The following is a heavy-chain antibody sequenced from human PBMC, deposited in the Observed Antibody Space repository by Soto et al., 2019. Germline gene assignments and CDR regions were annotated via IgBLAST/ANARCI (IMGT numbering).Heavy chain of an antibody. CDR1: GFAFTNYG. J-gene: IGHJ4*02. CDR3: ARDVAMPSGLGLGY. Sequence: GGSLRLSCAASGFAFTNYGMHWVRQAPGKGLEWVAFVSNDGSRKYYADSVKGRFTISRDNSENTIYLQMTSLRREDTAVFYCARDVAMPSGLGLGYWGQGALVTVSS. CDR2: VSNDGSRK. V-gene: IGHV3-30*03. D-gene: IGHD6-25*01.